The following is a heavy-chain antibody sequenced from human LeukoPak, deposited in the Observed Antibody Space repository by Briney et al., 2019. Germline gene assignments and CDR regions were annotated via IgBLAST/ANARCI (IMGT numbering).Heavy chain of an antibody. CDR3: ARDTPHDSF. V-gene: IGHV1-2*06. CDR2: INPNSGGT. J-gene: IGHJ4*02. CDR1: GYTFTGYY. D-gene: IGHD3-22*01. Sequence: ASVKVSCKASGYTFTGYYMHWVRQAPGQGLEWMGRINPNSGGTNYAQKFQDRVTITRDTSASTAYMELSSLRSEDTAVYYCARDTPHDSFWGQGTLVTVSS.